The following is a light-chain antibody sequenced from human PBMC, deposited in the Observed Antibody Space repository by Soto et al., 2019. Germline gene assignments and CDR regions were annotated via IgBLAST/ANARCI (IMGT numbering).Light chain of an antibody. Sequence: QSVLTQPPSASGSPGQSVTISCTGTSSDVGAYNFVSWYQQHPGKAPKLMIYDDSKRPSGVPDRFSGSKSDNTASLTVYGLQAEDEGDYYCFSYEGSDKGVFGGGTKVTVL. CDR3: FSYEGSDKGV. CDR2: DDS. J-gene: IGLJ3*02. V-gene: IGLV2-8*01. CDR1: SSDVGAYNF.